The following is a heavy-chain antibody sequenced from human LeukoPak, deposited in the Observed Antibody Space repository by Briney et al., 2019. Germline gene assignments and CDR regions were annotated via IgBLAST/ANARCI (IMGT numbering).Heavy chain of an antibody. Sequence: PSETLSLTCTVSGGSISSYYWSWIRQPPGKGLEWIGYIYYSGSTNYNPSLKSRVTISVDTSKNQFSLKLSSVTAADTAVYYCARGALYDFWSGYEYYFDYWGQGTLVTVSS. CDR2: IYYSGST. V-gene: IGHV4-59*08. D-gene: IGHD3-3*01. CDR3: ARGALYDFWSGYEYYFDY. CDR1: GGSISSYY. J-gene: IGHJ4*02.